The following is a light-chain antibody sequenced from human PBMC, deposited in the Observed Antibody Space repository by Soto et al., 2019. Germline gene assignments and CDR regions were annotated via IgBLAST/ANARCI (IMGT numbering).Light chain of an antibody. CDR2: AAS. J-gene: IGKJ1*01. CDR1: QSVSSDF. V-gene: IGKV3-20*01. CDR3: LKYGRSPGWT. Sequence: EIFLTQSPGTLSLSPGEIATLSCRASQSVSSDFLAWYQQKPGQAPRLLIYAASSRASGIPDRFSGSGSETEFTLTISRLEPEDFAVYYCLKYGRSPGWTFGQGTKVDIK.